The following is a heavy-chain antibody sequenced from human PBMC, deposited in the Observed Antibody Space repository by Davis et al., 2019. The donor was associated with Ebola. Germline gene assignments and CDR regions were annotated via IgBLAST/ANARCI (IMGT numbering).Heavy chain of an antibody. V-gene: IGHV4-34*01. J-gene: IGHJ4*02. D-gene: IGHD2-21*02. CDR2: INHSGST. CDR3: ARDYHIGDADDY. CDR1: GGSFSGYY. Sequence: MPSETLSLTCAVYGGSFSGYYWSWIRQPPGKGLEWIGEINHSGSTNYNPSLKSRVTISVDTSKNQFSLKLSSVTAADTAVYYCARDYHIGDADDYWGQGTLVTVSS.